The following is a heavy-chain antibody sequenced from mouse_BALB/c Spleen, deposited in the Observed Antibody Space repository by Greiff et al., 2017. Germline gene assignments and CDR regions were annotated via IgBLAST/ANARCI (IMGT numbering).Heavy chain of an antibody. CDR3: AAHYYGSLLRAMDY. CDR1: GYTFTSYV. D-gene: IGHD1-1*01. CDR2: INPYNDGT. Sequence: EVQLQQSGPELVKPGASVKMSCKASGYTFTSYVMHWVKQKPGQGLEWIGYINPYNDGTNYNEKFKGKATLTSDKSSSTAYMELSSLTSEDSAVYYCAAHYYGSLLRAMDYWGQGTSVTVSS. J-gene: IGHJ4*01. V-gene: IGHV1-14*01.